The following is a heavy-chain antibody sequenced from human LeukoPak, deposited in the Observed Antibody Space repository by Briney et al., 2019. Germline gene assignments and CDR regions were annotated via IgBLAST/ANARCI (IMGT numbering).Heavy chain of an antibody. Sequence: ASVKVSCKASGGTFSSCAISWVRQAPGQGLEWMGGIIPIFGTANYAQKFQGRVTITADKSTSTAYMELSSLRSEDTAVYYCARDYYGSGKGAFDIWGQATMVTVSS. CDR3: ARDYYGSGKGAFDI. J-gene: IGHJ3*02. V-gene: IGHV1-69*06. D-gene: IGHD3-10*01. CDR1: GGTFSSCA. CDR2: IIPIFGTA.